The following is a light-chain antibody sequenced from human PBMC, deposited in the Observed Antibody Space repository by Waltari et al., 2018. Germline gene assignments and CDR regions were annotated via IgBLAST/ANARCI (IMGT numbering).Light chain of an antibody. J-gene: IGLJ3*02. CDR3: CSYVTGDTWV. CDR1: SSDVGTYKF. V-gene: IGLV2-23*02. CDR2: EIN. Sequence: QSALTQPASVSGSPGQSITISCTGSSSDVGTYKFVSWYQQHPGKAPKLMIYEINERPSGISNRFSGSKGGTTAVLTISGLQTADEADYYCCSYVTGDTWVFGGGTRVAVL.